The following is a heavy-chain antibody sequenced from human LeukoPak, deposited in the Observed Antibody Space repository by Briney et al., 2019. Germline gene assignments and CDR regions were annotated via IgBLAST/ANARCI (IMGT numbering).Heavy chain of an antibody. Sequence: GASVKVSCKASGGTFSSSSISWVRQAPGQGLEWMGGIIPIFGTANYAQKFQGRVTITADESTRTAYMKLSSLRSEDTAVYYCARDEVVAAPNYFGMVVWGQGTTVSVSS. CDR2: IIPIFGTA. D-gene: IGHD2-15*01. J-gene: IGHJ6*02. CDR1: GGTFSSSS. V-gene: IGHV1-69*13. CDR3: ARDEVVAAPNYFGMVV.